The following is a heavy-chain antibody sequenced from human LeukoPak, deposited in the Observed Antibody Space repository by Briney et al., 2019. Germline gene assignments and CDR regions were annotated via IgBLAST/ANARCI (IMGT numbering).Heavy chain of an antibody. CDR1: GGSINGYY. CDR2: IYSSGSA. D-gene: IGHD2-21*02. V-gene: IGHV4-59*01. Sequence: NTSETQSLTCTVSGGSINGYYWSWIRQPLWKGLEWIAYIYSSGSANYNPSLKSRVTISVDASKNQVSLKLSSVTAADTAVYYCARDEGTAILNYWGQGTLVTVSS. J-gene: IGHJ4*02. CDR3: ARDEGTAILNY.